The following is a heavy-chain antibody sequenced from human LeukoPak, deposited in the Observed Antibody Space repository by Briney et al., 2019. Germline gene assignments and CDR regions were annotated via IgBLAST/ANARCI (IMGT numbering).Heavy chain of an antibody. CDR1: GGTFSSYA. CDR3: ARGVARKHYYDSSGYLEYFQH. CDR2: IIPMFGTT. Sequence: ASVKVSCKASGGTFSSYAITWVRQAHGQGLEWMGGIIPMFGTTNFAQKFQGRVTITADESTSTAYMELSSLRSEDTAVYYCARGVARKHYYDSSGYLEYFQHWGQGTLVTVSS. J-gene: IGHJ1*01. D-gene: IGHD3-22*01. V-gene: IGHV1-69*13.